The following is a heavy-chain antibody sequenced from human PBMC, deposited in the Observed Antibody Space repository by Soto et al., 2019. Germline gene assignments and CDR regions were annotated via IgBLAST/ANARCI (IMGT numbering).Heavy chain of an antibody. Sequence: SETLSLTCAVSGGSISSGGYSWSWIRQPPGKGLEWIGYIYHSGSTYYNPSLKSRVTISVDRSKNQFSLKLTSVTAADTALYYCARVPDYWGQGTLVTVSS. CDR1: GGSISSGGYS. CDR2: IYHSGST. J-gene: IGHJ4*02. CDR3: ARVPDY. V-gene: IGHV4-30-2*01.